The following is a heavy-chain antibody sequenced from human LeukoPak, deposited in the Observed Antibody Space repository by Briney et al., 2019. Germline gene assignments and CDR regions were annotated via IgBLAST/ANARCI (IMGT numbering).Heavy chain of an antibody. D-gene: IGHD3-3*01. CDR2: INPSGGST. J-gene: IGHJ1*01. V-gene: IGHV1-46*01. CDR3: ASWYYDFWGGYSGIALKH. CDR1: GYTFTSYY. Sequence: ASVKVSCKASGYTFTSYYMHWVRQAPGQGLEWMGIINPSGGSTSYAQKFQGRVTMTRDTSTSTVYMELSSLRSEDTAVYYCASWYYDFWGGYSGIALKHWGQGTLVTVSS.